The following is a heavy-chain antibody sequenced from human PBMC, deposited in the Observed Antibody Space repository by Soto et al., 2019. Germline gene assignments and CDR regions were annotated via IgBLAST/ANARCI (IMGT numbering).Heavy chain of an antibody. Sequence: QVQLVQSGAEVKKPGSSVKVSCKASGGTFSSYAISWVRQAPGQGLEWMGGIIPIFGTANYAQKFQGRVKITADESTSTAYMELSSLISEDTAVYYCANNCSSTSCRHYYFDYWGQGTLVTVSS. CDR2: IIPIFGTA. D-gene: IGHD2-2*01. V-gene: IGHV1-69*12. CDR3: ANNCSSTSCRHYYFDY. J-gene: IGHJ4*02. CDR1: GGTFSSYA.